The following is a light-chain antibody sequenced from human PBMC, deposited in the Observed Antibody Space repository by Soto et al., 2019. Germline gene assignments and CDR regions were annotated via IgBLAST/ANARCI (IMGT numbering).Light chain of an antibody. CDR2: GAS. J-gene: IGKJ3*01. V-gene: IGKV3-20*01. CDR3: QQYGTSTGT. CDR1: QSVTNSY. Sequence: EIVLTQSPDTLSLSPGEGATLSCRASQSVTNSYLAWYQQKPGQAPRLLIYGASSRATGIPDRFSGSGSETDFTLTISRLEPEDFAVYYCQQYGTSTGTLGPGTKVDI.